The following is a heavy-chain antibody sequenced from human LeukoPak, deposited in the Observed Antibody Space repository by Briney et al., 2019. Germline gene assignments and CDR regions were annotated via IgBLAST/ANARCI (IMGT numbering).Heavy chain of an antibody. D-gene: IGHD2-21*02. CDR2: ISSSGSTI. J-gene: IGHJ3*02. CDR3: ARMVTAMFWEDAFDI. CDR1: GFTFSSYS. V-gene: IGHV3-48*04. Sequence: GGSLRLSCAASGFTFSSYSMNWVRQAPGKGLEWVSYISSSGSTIYYADSVKGRFTISRDNAKNSLYLQMNSLRAEDTAVYYCARMVTAMFWEDAFDIWGQGTMVTVSS.